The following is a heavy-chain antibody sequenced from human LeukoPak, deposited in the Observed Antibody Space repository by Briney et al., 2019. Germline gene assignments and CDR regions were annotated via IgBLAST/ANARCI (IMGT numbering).Heavy chain of an antibody. J-gene: IGHJ5*02. CDR3: ARDKRSTAGNWFGP. CDR2: INLNSGGT. Sequence: GASVKVSCKASGYTFTDYYIHWVRQAPGQGLEWMGRINLNSGGTNYAQRFQGRVTVTRDTSISTAYMELSTLRSDDAAVYYCARDKRSTAGNWFGPWGQGTLVTVSS. D-gene: IGHD1-14*01. CDR1: GYTFTDYY. V-gene: IGHV1-2*06.